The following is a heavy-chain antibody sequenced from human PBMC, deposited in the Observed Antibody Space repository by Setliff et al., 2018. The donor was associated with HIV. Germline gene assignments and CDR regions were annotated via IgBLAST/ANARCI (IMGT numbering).Heavy chain of an antibody. CDR1: GGSLSNYC. CDR2: IFASETT. D-gene: IGHD2-2*02. Sequence: SETLSLTCSVSGGSLSNYCWNWIRQSPGKGLEWIGYIFASETTNYNPYYNPSLQSRVTLSIDTSKNQFSLKLRSVTAADTAVYYCARVFPPIRGAPFGTPPGAFDIWGQGTKVTVSS. V-gene: IGHV4-4*09. CDR3: ARVFPPIRGAPFGTPPGAFDI. J-gene: IGHJ3*02.